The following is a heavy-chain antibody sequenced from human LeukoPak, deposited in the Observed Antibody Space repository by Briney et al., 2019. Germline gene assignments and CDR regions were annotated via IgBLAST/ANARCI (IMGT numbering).Heavy chain of an antibody. Sequence: ASVKVSCKASGYTFTSYYMHWVRQAPGQGLDWMGIINPSGGSTSYAQKFQGRVTMTRDTSTSTVYMELSSLRSEDTAVYYCARSTYSSSDVAQIDYWGQGTLVTVSS. CDR1: GYTFTSYY. J-gene: IGHJ4*02. CDR3: ARSTYSSSDVAQIDY. CDR2: INPSGGST. D-gene: IGHD2-15*01. V-gene: IGHV1-46*01.